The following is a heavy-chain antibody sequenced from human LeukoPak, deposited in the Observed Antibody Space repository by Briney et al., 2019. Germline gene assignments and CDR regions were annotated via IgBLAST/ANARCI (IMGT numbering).Heavy chain of an antibody. D-gene: IGHD6-19*01. CDR1: GYTLTELS. Sequence: AASVKVSCKVSGYTLTELSMHWVRQAPGEGLEWMGGFDPEDGETIYAQKFQGRVTMTEDTSTDTAYMELSRLRSDDTAVYYCARDQVYNSAQGVVDYWGQGTLVTVSS. J-gene: IGHJ4*02. CDR2: FDPEDGET. V-gene: IGHV1-24*01. CDR3: ARDQVYNSAQGVVDY.